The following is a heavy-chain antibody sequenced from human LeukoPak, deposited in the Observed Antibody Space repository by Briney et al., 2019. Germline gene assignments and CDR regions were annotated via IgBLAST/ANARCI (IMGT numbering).Heavy chain of an antibody. V-gene: IGHV3-23*01. D-gene: IGHD3-10*01. J-gene: IGHJ4*02. CDR1: GFTFSNYG. CDR2: ISGSGGTT. Sequence: GGSLRLPCAASGFTFSNYGMSWVRQAPGKGLEWVSGISGSGGTTYYPASVKGRFSISRDNSKNTLYLQMNSLRAEDTALYYCAKDVAGSGSYGFDFWGQGTLVTVSS. CDR3: AKDVAGSGSYGFDF.